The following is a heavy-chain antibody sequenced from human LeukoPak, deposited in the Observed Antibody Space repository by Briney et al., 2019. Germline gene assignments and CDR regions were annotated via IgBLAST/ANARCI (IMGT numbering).Heavy chain of an antibody. CDR1: GYTFTGYY. J-gene: IGHJ4*02. D-gene: IGHD6-13*01. Sequence: ASVRVSCKASGYTFTGYYMHWVRQAPGQGLEWMGWINPNSGGTNYAQKFQGRVTMTRDTPISTAYMELSRLRSDDTAVYYCASSAVLSSSWYRFDYWGQGTLVTVSS. CDR2: INPNSGGT. V-gene: IGHV1-2*02. CDR3: ASSAVLSSSWYRFDY.